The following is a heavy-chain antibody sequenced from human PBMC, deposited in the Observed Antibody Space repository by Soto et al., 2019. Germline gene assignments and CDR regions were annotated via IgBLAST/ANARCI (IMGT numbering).Heavy chain of an antibody. Sequence: PGGSRRRSWAASGFTFSSYAMSRGREAPGKGLGWVSTISGNGYSTYYADSVKGRFTISRDNSKNTLYLQMNSLRAEDTAVFYCAKVSGNPGSCGGGSCYPFFDNWGQGTLVTASS. J-gene: IGHJ4*02. CDR2: ISGNGYST. CDR1: GFTFSSYA. CDR3: AKVSGNPGSCGGGSCYPFFDN. D-gene: IGHD2-15*01. V-gene: IGHV3-23*01.